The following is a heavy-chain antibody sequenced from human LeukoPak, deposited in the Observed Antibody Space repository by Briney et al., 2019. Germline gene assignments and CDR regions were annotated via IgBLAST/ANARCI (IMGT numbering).Heavy chain of an antibody. CDR2: ISWNSGSI. V-gene: IGHV3-9*01. D-gene: IGHD1-20*01. CDR3: AKRGRDNWNDVGGFDY. CDR1: GFTFDDYA. J-gene: IGHJ4*02. Sequence: GRSLRLSCAASGFTFDDYAMHWVRQAPGKGLEWVSGISWNSGSIGYADSVKGRFTISRDNAKNSLYLQMNSLRAEDTALYYCAKRGRDNWNDVGGFDYWGQGTPVTVSS.